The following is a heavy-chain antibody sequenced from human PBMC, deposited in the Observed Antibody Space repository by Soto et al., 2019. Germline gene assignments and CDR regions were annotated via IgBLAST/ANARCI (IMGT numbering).Heavy chain of an antibody. D-gene: IGHD3-10*01. V-gene: IGHV4-39*01. Sequence: QLQLQESGPGLVKPSETLSLTCTVSGGSISSSSYYWGWIRQPPGKGLEWIGSIYYSGSTYYNPSLKTXXTXSXXTSKNQFSLKLSSVTAADTAVYYGARPFGLDAFDIWGQGTMVTVSS. CDR3: ARPFGLDAFDI. CDR1: GGSISSSSYY. CDR2: IYYSGST. J-gene: IGHJ3*02.